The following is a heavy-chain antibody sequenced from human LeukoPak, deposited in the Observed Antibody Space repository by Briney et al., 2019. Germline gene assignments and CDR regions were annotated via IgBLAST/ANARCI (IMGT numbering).Heavy chain of an antibody. J-gene: IGHJ3*02. V-gene: IGHV3-7*01. D-gene: IGHD2-15*01. CDR2: IKRDGSEK. CDR3: VREASGGSKGVSGIFDI. Sequence: PGGSLRLSCIVAGFTFGDYGMSWFRQAPGKGLEWVASIKRDGSEKYYVDSVKGRFTISRDNAKNSLYLQMNSLRAEDTAVYHCVREASGGSKGVSGIFDIWGQGTLVTVSS. CDR1: GFTFGDYG.